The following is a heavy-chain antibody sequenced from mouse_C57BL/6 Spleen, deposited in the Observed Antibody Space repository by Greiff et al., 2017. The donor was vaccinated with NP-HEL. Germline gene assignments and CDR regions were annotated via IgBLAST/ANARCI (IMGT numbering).Heavy chain of an antibody. J-gene: IGHJ3*01. D-gene: IGHD2-4*01. CDR1: GFTFSSYA. V-gene: IGHV5-4*01. CDR2: ISDGGSYT. CDR3: ARERGYDYAWFAY. Sequence: EVQRVESGGGLVKPGGSLKLSCAASGFTFSSYAMSWVRQTPEKRLEWVATISDGGSYTYYPDNVKGRFTISRDNAKNNLYLQMSHLKSEDTAMYYCARERGYDYAWFAYWGQGTLVTVSA.